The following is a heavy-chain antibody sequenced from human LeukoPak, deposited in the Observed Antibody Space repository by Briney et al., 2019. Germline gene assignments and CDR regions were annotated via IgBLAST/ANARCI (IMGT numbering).Heavy chain of an antibody. CDR3: ARGVSYYGSGTQFDY. CDR2: IYYSGST. CDR1: GGSISSYY. V-gene: IGHV4-59*01. Sequence: SETLSLTCTVSGGSISSYYWSWIRQPPGKGLEWIGYIYYSGSTNYNPSLKSRVTISVDTSKNQFSLKLSSVTAADTAVYYCARGVSYYGSGTQFDYWGQGTLVTVSS. D-gene: IGHD3-10*01. J-gene: IGHJ4*02.